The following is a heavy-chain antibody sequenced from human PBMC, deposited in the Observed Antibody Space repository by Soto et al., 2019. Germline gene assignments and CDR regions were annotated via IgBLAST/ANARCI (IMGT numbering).Heavy chain of an antibody. J-gene: IGHJ4*02. V-gene: IGHV3-23*01. CDR3: AKDQTGVAGSGRFDY. CDR2: ISGSGGST. D-gene: IGHD6-19*01. CDR1: GLTFSSYA. Sequence: GGSLRLSCAASGLTFSSYAMSWVRQAPGKGLEWVSAISGSGGSTYYADSVKGRFTISRDNSKNTLYLQMNSLRAEDTAVYYCAKDQTGVAGSGRFDYWGQGTLVTVSS.